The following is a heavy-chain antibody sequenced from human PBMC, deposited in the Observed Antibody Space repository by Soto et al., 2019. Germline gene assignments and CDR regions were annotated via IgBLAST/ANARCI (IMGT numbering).Heavy chain of an antibody. J-gene: IGHJ5*02. Sequence: ASVKVSCKASGYTFTSYPMNWLRQAPGQRPEWMGWINAGNGGTKYSQKFQGRVSITRDTSASTAYMQLSRLRSEDTAVYYCAADRGGYCSGGSCSEAWFDPWGQGTLVTVSS. CDR3: AADRGGYCSGGSCSEAWFDP. D-gene: IGHD2-15*01. V-gene: IGHV1-3*01. CDR2: INAGNGGT. CDR1: GYTFTSYP.